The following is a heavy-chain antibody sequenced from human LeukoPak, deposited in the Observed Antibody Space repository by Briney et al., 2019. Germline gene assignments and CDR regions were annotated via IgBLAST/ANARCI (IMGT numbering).Heavy chain of an antibody. CDR3: AKGDSGSYQGYYFDY. V-gene: IGHV3-9*03. J-gene: IGHJ4*02. CDR1: GFTFDDYA. CDR2: ISWNSGSI. Sequence: GGSLRLSCAASGFTFDDYAMHWVRQAPGKGLEWVSGISWNSGSIGYADSVKGRFTISRDNAKNSLYLQMNSLRAEDMALYYCAKGDSGSYQGYYFDYWGQGTLVTVSS. D-gene: IGHD1-26*01.